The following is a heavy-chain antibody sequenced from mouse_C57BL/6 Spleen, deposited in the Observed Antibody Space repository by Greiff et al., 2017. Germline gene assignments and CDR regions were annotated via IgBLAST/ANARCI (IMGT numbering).Heavy chain of an antibody. CDR2: IYPRSGNT. D-gene: IGHD2-1*01. V-gene: IGHV1-81*01. J-gene: IGHJ2*01. Sequence: QVQLQQSGAELARPGASVKLSCKASGYTFTSYGISWVKQRTGQGLEWIGEIYPRSGNTYYNEKFKGKATLTADKSSSTAYMELRSLTSEDSAVYFCARWEYGNSLFDYWGQGTTLTVSS. CDR1: GYTFTSYG. CDR3: ARWEYGNSLFDY.